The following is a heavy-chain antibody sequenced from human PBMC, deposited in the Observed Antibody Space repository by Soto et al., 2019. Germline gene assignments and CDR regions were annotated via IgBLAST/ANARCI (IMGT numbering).Heavy chain of an antibody. Sequence: SLKVSCKASGGTFSSYTISWVRQSPGQGLEWMGRIIPILGIANYAQKFQGRVTITADKSTSTAYMELSSLRSEDTAVYYCARDRVDCSGGSCRRSGEDFWGQGTLVTVSS. D-gene: IGHD2-15*01. CDR3: ARDRVDCSGGSCRRSGEDF. J-gene: IGHJ4*02. V-gene: IGHV1-69*04. CDR2: IIPILGIA. CDR1: GGTFSSYT.